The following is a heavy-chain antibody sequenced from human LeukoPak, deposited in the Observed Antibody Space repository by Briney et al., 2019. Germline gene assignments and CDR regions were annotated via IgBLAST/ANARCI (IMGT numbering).Heavy chain of an antibody. Sequence: PSETLSLTCSVSGGSISSSTYHWGWIRQPPGKALEWIRTIYYSGITDYNPSLKSRVAISVDTSKNQFSLRVGSVTAADTAVYYCASYGSSYVDYWGQGTLVTVSS. J-gene: IGHJ4*02. CDR1: GGSISSSTYH. CDR2: IYYSGIT. V-gene: IGHV4-39*01. D-gene: IGHD2-2*01. CDR3: ASYGSSYVDY.